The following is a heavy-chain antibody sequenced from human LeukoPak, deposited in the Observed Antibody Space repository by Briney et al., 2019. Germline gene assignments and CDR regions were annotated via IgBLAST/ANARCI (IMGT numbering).Heavy chain of an antibody. CDR1: GYTFASYA. D-gene: IGHD3-10*01. V-gene: IGHV1-18*01. J-gene: IGHJ5*02. Sequence: ASVKVSCKASGYTFASYAIIWVRHAPGQGLEWMGWISAYNGNTNYAQKFQGRVTMTTDTSTGTAYMELRSLRSDDTAVYYCARTWFGELSWFDPWGQGTLVTVSS. CDR3: ARTWFGELSWFDP. CDR2: ISAYNGNT.